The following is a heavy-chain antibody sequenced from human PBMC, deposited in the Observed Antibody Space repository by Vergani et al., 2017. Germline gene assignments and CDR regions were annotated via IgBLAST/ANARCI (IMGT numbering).Heavy chain of an antibody. CDR1: GYTFTGYY. D-gene: IGHD3-10*01. Sequence: QVQLVQSGAEVKKPGASLKVSCKASGYTFTGYYMHWVRQAPGQGLEWMEWINPNSGGTNYAQKFQGRVTMTRDTSISTAYMELSRLRSDDTAVYYCASEVTKVRGGPYYYYMDFWGKGTTVTVSS. CDR3: ASEVTKVRGGPYYYYMDF. J-gene: IGHJ6*03. V-gene: IGHV1-2*02. CDR2: INPNSGGT.